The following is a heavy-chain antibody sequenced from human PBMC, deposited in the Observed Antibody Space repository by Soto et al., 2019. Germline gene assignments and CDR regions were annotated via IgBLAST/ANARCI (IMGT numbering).Heavy chain of an antibody. Sequence: SETLSLTCAVYGGSFSGYYWSWIRQPAGKGLEWVGEINHSGSTNYNPSLKSRVTISVDTRKNQFSLKLSSVTAADTAVYYCARGCIPGGFCYTLDYWGPGTLVTVSS. CDR1: GGSFSGYY. CDR3: ARGCIPGGFCYTLDY. V-gene: IGHV4-34*01. D-gene: IGHD2-8*02. CDR2: INHSGST. J-gene: IGHJ4*02.